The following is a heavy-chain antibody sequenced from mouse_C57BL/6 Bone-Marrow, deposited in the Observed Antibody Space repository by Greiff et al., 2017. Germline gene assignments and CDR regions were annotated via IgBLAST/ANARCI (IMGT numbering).Heavy chain of an antibody. J-gene: IGHJ1*03. CDR3: ARSGYDGSSYDWYFEG. D-gene: IGHD1-1*01. CDR2: IYPRSGNT. V-gene: IGHV1-81*01. Sequence: VQLQQSGAELARPGASVKLSCQASGYTFTSYGISWVKQRTGPGLAWIGEIYPRSGNTYYTEQFKGKAILTADTSSSTAYMALRSLTSEDSAVYFCARSGYDGSSYDWYFEGWGTGTTVTVSS. CDR1: GYTFTSYG.